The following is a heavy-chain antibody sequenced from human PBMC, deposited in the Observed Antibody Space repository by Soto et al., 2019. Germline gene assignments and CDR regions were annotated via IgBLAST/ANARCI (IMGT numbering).Heavy chain of an antibody. CDR3: ASIRLVGYFDY. CDR1: SGSISSSNW. J-gene: IGHJ4*02. CDR2: IYHSGST. V-gene: IGHV4-4*02. D-gene: IGHD6-19*01. Sequence: SETLSLTCAVSSGSISSSNWWSWVRQPPGKGLEWIGEIYHSGSTNYNPSLKSRVTISVDKSKNQFSLKLSSVTAADTAVYYCASIRLVGYFDYWGQGTLVTVSS.